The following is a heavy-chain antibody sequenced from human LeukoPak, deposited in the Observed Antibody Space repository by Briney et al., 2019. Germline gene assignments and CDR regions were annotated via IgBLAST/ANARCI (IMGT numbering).Heavy chain of an antibody. J-gene: IGHJ3*02. D-gene: IGHD3-22*01. CDR2: ISSSGSTI. CDR3: ARDPRYYYDSSGYFNDAFDI. Sequence: GGSLRLPCAASGFTFSDYYMSWIRQAPGKGLEWVSYISSSGSTIYYADSVKGRFTISRDNARNSLYLQMNSLRAEDTAVYHCARDPRYYYDSSGYFNDAFDIWGQGTMVTVSS. CDR1: GFTFSDYY. V-gene: IGHV3-11*01.